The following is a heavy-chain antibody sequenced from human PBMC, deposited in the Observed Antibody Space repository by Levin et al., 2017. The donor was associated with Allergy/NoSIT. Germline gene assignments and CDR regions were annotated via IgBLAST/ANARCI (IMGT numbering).Heavy chain of an antibody. D-gene: IGHD5-24*01. J-gene: IGHJ4*02. CDR2: INHSGST. CDR1: GGSFSGYY. CDR3: ARGGGVATTNGDY. Sequence: SETLSLTCAVYGGSFSGYYWSWIRQPPGKGLEWIGEINHSGSTNYNPSLKSRVTISVDTSKNQFSLKLSSVTTADTAVYYCARGGGVATTNGDYWGQGTLVTVSS. V-gene: IGHV4-34*01.